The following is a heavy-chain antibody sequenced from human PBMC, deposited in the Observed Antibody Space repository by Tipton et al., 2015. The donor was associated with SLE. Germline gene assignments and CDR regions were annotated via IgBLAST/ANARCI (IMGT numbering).Heavy chain of an antibody. Sequence: TLSLTCTVSGGSISGYYWSWIRQPPGKGLEWIGYIYYSGSTNYNPSLKSRVTISLDTSKQQFSLKLSSVTAADTAVYFCARILTGSLGPFDFWRQGTMVTVSS. CDR3: ARILTGSLGPFDF. D-gene: IGHD3-9*01. V-gene: IGHV4-59*01. CDR2: IYYSGST. J-gene: IGHJ3*01. CDR1: GGSISGYY.